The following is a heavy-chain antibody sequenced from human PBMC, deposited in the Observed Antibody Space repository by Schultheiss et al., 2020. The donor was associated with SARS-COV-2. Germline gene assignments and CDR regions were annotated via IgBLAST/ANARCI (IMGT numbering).Heavy chain of an antibody. CDR2: VFFSEIS. CDR3: ARAYVGITIFGVVIRGRFDP. CDR1: GGSISDSRYF. D-gene: IGHD3-3*01. V-gene: IGHV4-39*02. J-gene: IGHJ5*02. Sequence: SQTLSLTCAVSGGSISDSRYFWGWIRQTPGKGLEWIGSVFFSEISSYKSSLKSRVTISVDTSKNRFSLKLSSVTAADTAVYYCARAYVGITIFGVVIRGRFDPWGQGTLVTVSS.